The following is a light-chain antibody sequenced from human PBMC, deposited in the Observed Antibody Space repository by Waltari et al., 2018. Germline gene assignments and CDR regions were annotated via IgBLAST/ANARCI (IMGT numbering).Light chain of an antibody. CDR3: QHYVSLPAT. J-gene: IGKJ1*01. CDR2: GAS. V-gene: IGKV3-20*01. Sequence: EVVLTQSPGTLSLSPGERSTSACRASQSVGTSLAWYQQKPGQAPRLLIFGASRRATAIPDRFSGSGSGTDFSLTISRLEPEDFAVYYCQHYVSLPATFGQGTKVEI. CDR1: QSVGTS.